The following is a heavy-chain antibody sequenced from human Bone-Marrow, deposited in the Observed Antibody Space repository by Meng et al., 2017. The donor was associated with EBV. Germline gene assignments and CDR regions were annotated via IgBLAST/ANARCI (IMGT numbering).Heavy chain of an antibody. CDR2: ISSSSSYI. J-gene: IGHJ4*02. CDR3: AREDYDSSGTLDY. D-gene: IGHD3-22*01. V-gene: IGHV3-21*01. CDR1: GFTFSSYS. Sequence: EVQLVESGGGLVKPGGSLRLSCAASGFTFSSYSMNWVRQAPGKGLEWVSSISSSSSYIYYADSVKGRFTISRDNAKNPLYLQMNSLRAEDTAVYYCAREDYDSSGTLDYWGQGTLVTVSS.